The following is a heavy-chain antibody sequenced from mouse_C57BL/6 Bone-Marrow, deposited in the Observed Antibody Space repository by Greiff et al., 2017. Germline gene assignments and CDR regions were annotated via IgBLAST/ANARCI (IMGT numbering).Heavy chain of an antibody. D-gene: IGHD2-3*01. CDR1: GYTFPSYG. CDR2: IYPRSGNT. V-gene: IGHV1-81*01. CDR3: ASDGYPWAMDY. J-gene: IGHJ4*01. Sequence: VQLQQSGAELARPGASVKLSCKASGYTFPSYGLSWVKQRTGQGLEWIGEIYPRSGNTYYNEKFKGKATLPADKSSSTAYMELRSLTSEDSAVYFCASDGYPWAMDYWGQGTSVTVSS.